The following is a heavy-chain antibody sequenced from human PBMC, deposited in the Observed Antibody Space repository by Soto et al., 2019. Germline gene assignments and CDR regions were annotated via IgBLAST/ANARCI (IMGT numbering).Heavy chain of an antibody. Sequence: GGSLRLSCTASGFTFSSYWMNWVRQAPGKGLGWVANIKEDGSGKYYVDSVKGRFSISRDNARNSLYLQMNSLRVEDTAVYYCVRVGRLGGYWGQGALVTVS. CDR3: VRVGRLGGY. J-gene: IGHJ4*02. V-gene: IGHV3-7*03. D-gene: IGHD3-16*01. CDR1: GFTFSSYW. CDR2: IKEDGSGK.